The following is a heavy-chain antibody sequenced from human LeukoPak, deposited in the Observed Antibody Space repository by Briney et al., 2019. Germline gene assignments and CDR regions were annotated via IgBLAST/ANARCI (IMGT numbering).Heavy chain of an antibody. CDR1: GYTFTAYY. CDR3: ARGAGSGTAARHDW. J-gene: IGHJ4*02. CDR2: INTNTGGT. V-gene: IGHV1-2*02. D-gene: IGHD6-6*01. Sequence: GASVKVSCKPSGYTFTAYYMHWVRQAPGQGPEWMGWINTNTGGTYYAQGFQGRVTMTRDTSISTAYVELSSLTSDDTAMYYCARGAGSGTAARHDWWGQGTLVTVSS.